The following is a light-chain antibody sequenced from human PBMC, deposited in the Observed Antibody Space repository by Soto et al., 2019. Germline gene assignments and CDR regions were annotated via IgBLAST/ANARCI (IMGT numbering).Light chain of an antibody. Sequence: QSALTQPASVSGSPGQSITISCTGTSSDVGGYNYVSWYQQHPGKAPQLMIYEVSNRPSGVSNRFSGSKSGNTASLTISGLQAEDDADYYCSSYTSSSRYVFGTGTKVTVL. CDR1: SSDVGGYNY. V-gene: IGLV2-14*01. CDR2: EVS. J-gene: IGLJ1*01. CDR3: SSYTSSSRYV.